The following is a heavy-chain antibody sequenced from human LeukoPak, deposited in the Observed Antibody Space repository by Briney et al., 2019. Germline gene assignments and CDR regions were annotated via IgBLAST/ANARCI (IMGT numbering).Heavy chain of an antibody. V-gene: IGHV3-30*02. CDR1: GFTSCSYG. CDR2: TPYNGGSR. Sequence: PGGSLRLSCAASGFTSCSYGMHWVRQAPGKGLEWVAFTPYNGGSRYYTESVKGRFTISRDNSKSTLYLQMNSLRVEDTAVYYFAKDRHDVDNSDYWGQGTLVIVSS. CDR3: AKDRHDVDNSDY. J-gene: IGHJ4*02. D-gene: IGHD5-24*01.